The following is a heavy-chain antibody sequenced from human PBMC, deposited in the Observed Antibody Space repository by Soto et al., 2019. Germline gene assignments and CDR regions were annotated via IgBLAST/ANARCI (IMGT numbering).Heavy chain of an antibody. D-gene: IGHD4-17*01. CDR1: GGTFSSYA. CDR2: IIRIFGTA. J-gene: IGHJ4*02. Sequence: QVLLVQSGAEVKKPGSSVKVSCKGSGGTFSSYAISWVRQAPGQGLEWMGGIIRIFGTANYAQKFQVRVTITADESTSTAYMELSSLRSEDTAVYYGARDNYGDKAGGFDYWGQGTLVTVSS. V-gene: IGHV1-69*12. CDR3: ARDNYGDKAGGFDY.